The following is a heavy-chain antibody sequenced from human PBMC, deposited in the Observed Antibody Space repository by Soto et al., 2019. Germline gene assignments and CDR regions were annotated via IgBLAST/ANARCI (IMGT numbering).Heavy chain of an antibody. CDR2: IKSKTDGGTT. V-gene: IGHV3-15*01. Sequence: EVQLVESGGGLVKPGGSLRLSCAASGFTFSNAWMSWVRQAPGKGLEWVGRIKSKTDGGTTDYAAPVKGRFTISRDDSKNTLYLQMNSLKTEDTAVYYCTTARDYDILTGYSQDWGQGTMVTVSS. CDR1: GFTFSNAW. D-gene: IGHD3-9*01. CDR3: TTARDYDILTGYSQD. J-gene: IGHJ1*01.